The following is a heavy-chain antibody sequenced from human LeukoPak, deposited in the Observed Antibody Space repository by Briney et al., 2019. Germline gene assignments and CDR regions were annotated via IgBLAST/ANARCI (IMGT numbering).Heavy chain of an antibody. Sequence: GASVKVSCKASGYTFTGYYMHWVRQAPGQGLEWMGWINPNSGGTNYAQKFQGRVTMTRDTSISTAYMELSGLRSDDTAVYYCARVAVAGTCYFDYWGQGTLVTVSS. CDR1: GYTFTGYY. V-gene: IGHV1-2*02. J-gene: IGHJ4*02. CDR2: INPNSGGT. D-gene: IGHD6-19*01. CDR3: ARVAVAGTCYFDY.